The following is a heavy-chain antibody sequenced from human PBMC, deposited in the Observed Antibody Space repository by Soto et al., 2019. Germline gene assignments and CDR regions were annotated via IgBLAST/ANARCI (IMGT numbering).Heavy chain of an antibody. CDR2: INPSGGST. CDR1: GYTFTSYY. Sequence: ASVKVSCKASGYTFTSYYMHWVRQARGQGLEWMGIINPSGGSTSYAQKFQGRVTMTRDTSTSIVYMELSSLRSEDTAVYYCARDPNGYYPNDYWGQGTLVTVSS. V-gene: IGHV1-46*01. J-gene: IGHJ4*02. D-gene: IGHD3-22*01. CDR3: ARDPNGYYPNDY.